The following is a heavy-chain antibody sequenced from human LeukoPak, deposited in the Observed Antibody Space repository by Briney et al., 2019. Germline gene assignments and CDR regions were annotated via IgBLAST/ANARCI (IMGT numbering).Heavy chain of an antibody. V-gene: IGHV4-39*01. CDR3: ARGDRRYGDFGY. Sequence: SETLSLTCTVSGGSISSSSYYWGWIRQPPGKGLEWIGSIYYSGSTYYNPSLKSRVTISVDTSKNQFSLKLSSVTAADTAVYYCARGDRRYGDFGYWGQGTLVTVSS. J-gene: IGHJ4*02. CDR1: GGSISSSSYY. CDR2: IYYSGST. D-gene: IGHD4-17*01.